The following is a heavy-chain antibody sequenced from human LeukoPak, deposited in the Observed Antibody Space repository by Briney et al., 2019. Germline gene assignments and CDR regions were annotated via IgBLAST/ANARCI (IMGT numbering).Heavy chain of an antibody. J-gene: IGHJ4*02. Sequence: ASVKVSCKASGYTFTGYYMHWVRQAPGQGLEWMGWISAYDGNTKYVQNLQGRVTMTTDTSTSTAHMELRSLRSDDTAVYYCARDRSVWGSYRETSADYWGQGTLVTVSS. CDR2: ISAYDGNT. D-gene: IGHD3-16*02. V-gene: IGHV1-18*04. CDR3: ARDRSVWGSYRETSADY. CDR1: GYTFTGYY.